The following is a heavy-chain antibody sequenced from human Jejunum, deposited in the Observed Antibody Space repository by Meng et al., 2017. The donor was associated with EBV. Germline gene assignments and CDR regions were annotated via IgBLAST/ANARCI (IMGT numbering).Heavy chain of an antibody. D-gene: IGHD4-17*01. Sequence: EVQLVESGGGLVKDGGCLRLACPSSGFTFSSYSMNWVRQAPGKGLEWVSSISSSSNYIYYPDSVKGRFTISSDNAKNSLYLQMNSLRSEDTAVYYCARDAKTVTQYYFDYWGQGTLVTVSS. CDR3: ARDAKTVTQYYFDY. V-gene: IGHV3-21*01. CDR2: ISSSSNYI. J-gene: IGHJ4*02. CDR1: GFTFSSYS.